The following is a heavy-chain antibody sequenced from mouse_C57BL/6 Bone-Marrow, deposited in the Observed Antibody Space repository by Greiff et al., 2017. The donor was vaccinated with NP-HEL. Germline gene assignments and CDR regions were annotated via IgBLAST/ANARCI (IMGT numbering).Heavy chain of an antibody. J-gene: IGHJ2*01. D-gene: IGHD2-1*01. V-gene: IGHV1-50*01. Sequence: QVQLQQSGAELARPGASVKLSCKASGYTFTSYWMQWVKQRPGQGLEWIGEIDPSDSYTNYNQKFKGKATLTVDTSSSTAYMQLSSLTSEDSAVYYCATYGNFDYWGQGTTLTVSS. CDR3: ATYGNFDY. CDR1: GYTFTSYW. CDR2: IDPSDSYT.